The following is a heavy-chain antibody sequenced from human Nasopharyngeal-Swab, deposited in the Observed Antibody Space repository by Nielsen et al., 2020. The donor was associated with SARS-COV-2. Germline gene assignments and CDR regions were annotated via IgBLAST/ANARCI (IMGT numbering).Heavy chain of an antibody. V-gene: IGHV4-34*01. CDR2: INHSGST. CDR3: ASGRGGWLGVNWFDP. D-gene: IGHD3-10*01. Sequence: WIRQPPGKGLEWIGEINHSGSTNYNPSLKSRVTISVDTSKNQFSLKLSSVTAADTAVYYCASGRGGWLGVNWFDPWGQGTLVTVSS. J-gene: IGHJ5*02.